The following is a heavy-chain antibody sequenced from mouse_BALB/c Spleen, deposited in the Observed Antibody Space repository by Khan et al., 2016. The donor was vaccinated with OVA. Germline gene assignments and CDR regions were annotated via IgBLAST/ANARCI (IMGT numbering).Heavy chain of an antibody. Sequence: VQLQQSGAELVKPGASVKLSCTVSGFNIKDTYMHWVKQRPEQGLEWIGRIDPATGNTKYDPKFQGRATIPADTSSNAAYLQLSSLTSDDTAVYYCARGGWSYTMDYWGQGTSVTVAS. CDR3: ARGGWSYTMDY. J-gene: IGHJ4*01. CDR2: IDPATGNT. V-gene: IGHV14-3*02. D-gene: IGHD1-1*02. CDR1: GFNIKDTY.